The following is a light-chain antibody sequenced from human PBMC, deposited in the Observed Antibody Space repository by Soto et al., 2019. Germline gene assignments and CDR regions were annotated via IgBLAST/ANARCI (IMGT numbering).Light chain of an antibody. V-gene: IGKV3-11*01. CDR1: QRLSAS. CDR3: QQRSNWPLT. J-gene: IGKJ5*01. CDR2: DAS. Sequence: EIVLTQSPATLSLSPGERATLSCRASQRLSASLAWYQQRPGQAPRLLIVDASYRATGIPARFTGSGSGTDFTLTISSLEPEDFAVYYCQQRSNWPLTFGQGTRLEIK.